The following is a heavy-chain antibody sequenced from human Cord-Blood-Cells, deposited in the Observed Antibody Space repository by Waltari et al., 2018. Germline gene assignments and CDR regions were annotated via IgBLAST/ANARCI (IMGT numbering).Heavy chain of an antibody. V-gene: IGHV1-2*02. J-gene: IGHJ3*02. CDR3: ASDLTPDAFDI. CDR2: INPNSGGT. D-gene: IGHD7-27*01. CDR1: GYTFTGYY. Sequence: QVQLVQSGAEVKKPGASVKVYCKASGYTFTGYYMHWVRQAPGQGLEWMGWINPNSGGTNYAQKCQGRVTMTRDTSISTAYMELSRLRSDDTAVYYCASDLTPDAFDIWGQGTMVTVSS.